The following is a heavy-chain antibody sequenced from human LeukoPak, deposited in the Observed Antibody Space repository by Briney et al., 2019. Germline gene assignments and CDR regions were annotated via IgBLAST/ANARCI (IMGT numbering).Heavy chain of an antibody. J-gene: IGHJ4*02. CDR3: ARAPCGAAPPAGGLSTWEY. CDR1: GYTFTSYA. CDR2: INTNTGNP. Sequence: ASVKVSCTASGYTFTSYAVNWVRQAPGQGLEWMGWINTNTGNPTYAQGFTGRFVFSLDTSVSTAYLQISSLKAEDTAVYYCARAPCGAAPPAGGLSTWEYWGQGTLVTVSS. D-gene: IGHD2/OR15-2a*01. V-gene: IGHV7-4-1*02.